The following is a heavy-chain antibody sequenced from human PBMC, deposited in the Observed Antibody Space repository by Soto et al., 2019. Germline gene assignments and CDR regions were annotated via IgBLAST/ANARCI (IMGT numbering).Heavy chain of an antibody. CDR1: GYSFTDYH. CDR3: ARGHSTDCSNGVCSFFYNHEMDV. Sequence: ASVKVSCKASGYSFTDYHIHWVRQAPGQGLEWLGRINPKSGGTSTAQKFQGWVTMTRDRSISTVYMELTRLRSDDTAVYFCARGHSTDCSNGVCSFFYNHEMDVWGQGTTVT. D-gene: IGHD2-8*01. V-gene: IGHV1-2*04. CDR2: INPKSGGT. J-gene: IGHJ6*02.